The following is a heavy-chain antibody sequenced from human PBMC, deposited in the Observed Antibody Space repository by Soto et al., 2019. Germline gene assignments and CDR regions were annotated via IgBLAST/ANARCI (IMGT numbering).Heavy chain of an antibody. CDR2: ISGSGGST. Sequence: EVQLLESGGGLVQPGGSLRLSCAASGFTFSSYAMSWVRQAPGKGLEWVSAISGSGGSTYYANSVKGWFTISRENYKSTLYLQMNRLRAEDTAVYDCAKVFDANYDILTCYSLGYMDVWGKGTTVAV. V-gene: IGHV3-23*01. D-gene: IGHD3-9*01. CDR3: AKVFDANYDILTCYSLGYMDV. CDR1: GFTFSSYA. J-gene: IGHJ6*03.